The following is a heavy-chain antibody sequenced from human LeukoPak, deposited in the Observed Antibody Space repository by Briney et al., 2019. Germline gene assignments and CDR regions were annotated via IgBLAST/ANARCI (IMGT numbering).Heavy chain of an antibody. V-gene: IGHV3-23*01. CDR3: GRDPNGDYVGAFEF. D-gene: IGHD4-17*01. Sequence: PGGSLRLSCVASGFTFSTFAMTWVRQAPGEGLEWVSSIGGSGSNPNYADSVRGRFTTSRDNSKNTLYLQMNRLTAEDTAVYYCGRDPNGDYVGAFEFWGQGTLVSVS. CDR2: IGGSGSNP. J-gene: IGHJ3*01. CDR1: GFTFSTFA.